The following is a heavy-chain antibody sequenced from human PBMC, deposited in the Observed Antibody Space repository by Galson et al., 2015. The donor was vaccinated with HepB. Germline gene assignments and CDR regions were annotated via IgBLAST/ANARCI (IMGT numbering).Heavy chain of an antibody. Sequence: SGAEVKKPGESLRISCKGSGYSFTSYWISWVRQMPGKGLEWMGRIDPSDSYTNYSPSFQGHVTISANKSISTAYLQWSSLKASDTAMYYCARTVTSYWYFDLWGRGTLVTVSS. CDR1: GYSFTSYW. D-gene: IGHD4-17*01. CDR3: ARTVTSYWYFDL. V-gene: IGHV5-10-1*01. CDR2: IDPSDSYT. J-gene: IGHJ2*01.